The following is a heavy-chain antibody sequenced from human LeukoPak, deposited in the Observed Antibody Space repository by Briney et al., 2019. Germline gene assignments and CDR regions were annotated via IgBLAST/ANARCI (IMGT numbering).Heavy chain of an antibody. CDR2: ISSSSSTI. J-gene: IGHJ4*02. D-gene: IGHD2-2*01. CDR1: GFTFSSYS. Sequence: GGSLRLSCAASGFTFSSYSMNWVRQAPGKGLEWVSYISSSSSTIYYADSVKGRFTISRDNSKNTLYLQMNSLRAEDTAVYYCAKGDIVVVPAAPGGEYFDYWGQGTLVTVSS. CDR3: AKGDIVVVPAAPGGEYFDY. V-gene: IGHV3-48*01.